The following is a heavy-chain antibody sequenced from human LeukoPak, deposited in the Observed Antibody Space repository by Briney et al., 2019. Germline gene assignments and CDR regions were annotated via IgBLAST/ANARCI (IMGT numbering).Heavy chain of an antibody. CDR3: ARNEGARYGSGSPQFDP. CDR2: ISGSANRT. J-gene: IGHJ5*02. CDR1: GFIFRSYV. V-gene: IGHV3-23*01. D-gene: IGHD3-10*01. Sequence: GGSLRLSCVASGFIFRSYVISWVRQAPGKGLEWVSAISGSANRTSYADSVKGRFTISRDNSKNTLFLQMNSLRAEDTAVYYCARNEGARYGSGSPQFDPWGQGTLVTVSS.